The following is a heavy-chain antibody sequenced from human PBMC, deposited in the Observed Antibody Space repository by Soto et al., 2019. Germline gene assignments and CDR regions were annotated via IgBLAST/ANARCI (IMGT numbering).Heavy chain of an antibody. D-gene: IGHD3-10*01. CDR3: ARDGWGSYYGSGSPFDY. V-gene: IGHV3-7*03. CDR2: IKQDGSEK. Sequence: GSLRLSCAAYGFTFSSYWMSWVRQAPGKGLEWVANIKQDGSEKYYVDSVKGRFTISRDNAKNSLYLQMNSLRAEDTAVYYCARDGWGSYYGSGSPFDYWGQGTLVTVSS. J-gene: IGHJ4*02. CDR1: GFTFSSYW.